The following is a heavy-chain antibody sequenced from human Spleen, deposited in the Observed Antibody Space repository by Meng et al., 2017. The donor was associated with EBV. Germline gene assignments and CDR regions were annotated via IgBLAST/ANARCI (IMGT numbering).Heavy chain of an antibody. V-gene: IGHV4-30-4*01. D-gene: IGHD3-10*01. J-gene: IGHJ5*02. CDR2: IYYNGAT. CDR1: GGSTSSGGYY. Sequence: VNLRESGPGRVHPSQTLSLHCAVSGGSTSSGGYYWILIRQPPGKDLAWIGYIYYNGATDYNPSLKSRIIMSVDTSKNQFSLKLSSVTAADTAVYYCAREDFVRVPTGFDRWGQGTLVTVSS. CDR3: AREDFVRVPTGFDR.